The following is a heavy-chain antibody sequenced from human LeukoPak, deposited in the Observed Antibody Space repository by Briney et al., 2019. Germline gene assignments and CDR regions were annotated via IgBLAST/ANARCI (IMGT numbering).Heavy chain of an antibody. CDR3: ASFFLDSSGPLPDY. CDR2: IYYSGST. Sequence: PSQTLSLTCTVSGGSISSGDYYWSWIRQPPGKGLEWIGYIYYSGSTYYNPSLKSRVTISVDTSKNQLSLKLSSVTAADTAVYYCASFFLDSSGPLPDYWGQGTLVTVSS. J-gene: IGHJ4*02. V-gene: IGHV4-30-4*08. CDR1: GGSISSGDYY. D-gene: IGHD3-22*01.